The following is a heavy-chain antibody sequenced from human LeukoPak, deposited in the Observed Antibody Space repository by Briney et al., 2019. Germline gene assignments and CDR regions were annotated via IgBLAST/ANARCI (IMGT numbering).Heavy chain of an antibody. CDR2: INPSGGST. V-gene: IGHV1-46*01. J-gene: IGHJ5*02. Sequence: ASVRVSCKASGYTFTRYYMHWVRQAPGQGLEWMGFINPSGGSTTYAQKFQGRVTMTRDTSTSTVYMELSSLRSEDTAVYYCARDLGGVRFDPWGQGTLVTVSS. CDR1: GYTFTRYY. D-gene: IGHD3-16*01. CDR3: ARDLGGVRFDP.